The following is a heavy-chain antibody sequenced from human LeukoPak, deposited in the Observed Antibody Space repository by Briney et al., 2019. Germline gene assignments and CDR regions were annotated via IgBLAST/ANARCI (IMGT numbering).Heavy chain of an antibody. Sequence: PSETLSLTCTVSNGSIGTQYWSWIRKPPGKGLEWIGYIHYSGRTNYNPSLKSRVTMSVDTSKNHLSLKLSSVTAADTAMFCCARDLWFGELYPYYYGMDVWGQGTTVTVSS. CDR1: NGSIGTQY. CDR2: IHYSGRT. J-gene: IGHJ6*02. CDR3: ARDLWFGELYPYYYGMDV. V-gene: IGHV4-59*11. D-gene: IGHD3-10*01.